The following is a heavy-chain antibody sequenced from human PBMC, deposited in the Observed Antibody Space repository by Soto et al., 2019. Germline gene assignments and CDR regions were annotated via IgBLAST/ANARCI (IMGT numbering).Heavy chain of an antibody. Sequence: GGSLRLSCAASGLTFSSYSMNWVRQALGKGLEWVSYISSSSSTIYYADSVKGRFTISRDNAKNSLYLQMNSLRAEDTAVYYCARDCGILIDDAFDIWGQGTMVTVSS. V-gene: IGHV3-48*01. CDR2: ISSSSSTI. J-gene: IGHJ3*02. CDR1: GLTFSSYS. D-gene: IGHD2-8*01. CDR3: ARDCGILIDDAFDI.